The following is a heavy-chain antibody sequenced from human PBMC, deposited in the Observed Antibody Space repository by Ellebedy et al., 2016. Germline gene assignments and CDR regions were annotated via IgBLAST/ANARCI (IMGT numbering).Heavy chain of an antibody. V-gene: IGHV2-26*01. CDR3: ARVVPAATYYYYYYMDV. CDR2: IFSNDEK. Sequence: SGPTLVXPTEPLTLTCTVSGFSLSNARMGVSWIRQPPGKALEWLAHIFSNDEKSYSTSLKSRLTISKDTSKSQVVLTMTNMDPVDTATYYCARVVPAATYYYYYYMDVWGKGTTVTVSS. CDR1: GFSLSNARMG. D-gene: IGHD2-2*01. J-gene: IGHJ6*03.